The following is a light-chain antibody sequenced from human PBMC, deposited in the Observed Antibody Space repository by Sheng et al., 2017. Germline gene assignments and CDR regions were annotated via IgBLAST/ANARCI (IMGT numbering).Light chain of an antibody. J-gene: IGKJ1*01. CDR3: HHYYAYPWT. Sequence: EIVLTQSPATLSLSPGERATLSCRASQSVSSSYLAWYQQKPGQAPRLLIYGASRLESGVPSRFSGSRSGTDFTLTITSLQPEDFATYYCHHYYAYPWTFGQGTRVDLK. CDR2: GAS. CDR1: QSVSSSY. V-gene: IGKV3-20*02.